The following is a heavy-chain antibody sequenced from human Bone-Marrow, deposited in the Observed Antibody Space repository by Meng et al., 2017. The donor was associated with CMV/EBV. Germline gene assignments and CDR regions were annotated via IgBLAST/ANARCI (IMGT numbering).Heavy chain of an antibody. CDR3: AVGASRAYQLSYGMDV. CDR2: SYFSGST. D-gene: IGHD2-2*01. Sequence: TDSLWLNSTVSGGCISSYLWSSIRQPPGKGLELIGYSYFSGSTNYNPSLNSRVTISVDTSKNQFSLKLSSVTAADTAVYYCAVGASRAYQLSYGMDVWGQGTTVTVSS. V-gene: IGHV4-59*07. CDR1: GGCISSYL. J-gene: IGHJ6*02.